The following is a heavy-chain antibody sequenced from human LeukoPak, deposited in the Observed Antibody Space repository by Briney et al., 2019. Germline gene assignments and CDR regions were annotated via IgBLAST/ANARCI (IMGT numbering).Heavy chain of an antibody. V-gene: IGHV4-34*01. J-gene: IGHJ6*03. CDR3: ARGFNYDFWSGYPYYYYYYMDV. CDR1: GGSFSGYY. D-gene: IGHD3-3*01. CDR2: INHSGST. Sequence: SETLSLTCAVYGGSFSGYYWSWIRQPPGKGLEWIGEINHSGSTNYNPSLKGRVTISVDTSKNQFSLKLSSVTAADTAVYYCARGFNYDFWSGYPYYYYYYMDVWGKGTTVTVSS.